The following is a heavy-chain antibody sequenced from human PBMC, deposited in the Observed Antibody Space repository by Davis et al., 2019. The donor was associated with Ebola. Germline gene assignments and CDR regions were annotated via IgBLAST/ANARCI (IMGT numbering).Heavy chain of an antibody. Sequence: GESLKISCAASGFTFSNYWMHWVRQAPGKGLVWVSRINRDESGTTYADSVKGRFTISRDNAKNSLYLQMNSLRAEDTAVYYCAKDYFDYWGQGTLVTVSS. CDR1: GFTFSNYW. CDR3: AKDYFDY. CDR2: INRDESGT. V-gene: IGHV3-74*01. J-gene: IGHJ4*02.